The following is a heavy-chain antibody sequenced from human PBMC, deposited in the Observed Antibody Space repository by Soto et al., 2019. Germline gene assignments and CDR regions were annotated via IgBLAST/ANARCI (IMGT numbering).Heavy chain of an antibody. CDR1: GFSLSARGVG. CDR3: VHPTLSSSSRIDY. V-gene: IGHV2-5*02. Sequence: QITLKESGPPLVKPTQTLTLTCTFSGFSLSARGVGVGWIRQPPGKALEWLTFIYRDDGKRFSPSLKSRLTSTKDPSQTQVVLTMANMDPVDTGTDYCVHPTLSSSSRIDYWGQGTLVTVSS. J-gene: IGHJ4*02. CDR2: IYRDDGK. D-gene: IGHD6-6*01.